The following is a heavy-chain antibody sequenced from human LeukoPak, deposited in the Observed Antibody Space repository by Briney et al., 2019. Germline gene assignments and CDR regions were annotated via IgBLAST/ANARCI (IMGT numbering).Heavy chain of an antibody. CDR2: ISFDGSNK. J-gene: IGHJ4*02. V-gene: IGHV3-30*04. CDR1: GFTFSSYA. D-gene: IGHD6-19*01. CDR3: AKDQSSGWPHYFDY. Sequence: GGSPRLSCAASGFTFSSYAMHWVRQAPGKGLEWVTIISFDGSNKYYADSVKGRFTISRDNSKNTLYLQMNSLRADDTAVYYCAKDQSSGWPHYFDYWGQGTLVTVSS.